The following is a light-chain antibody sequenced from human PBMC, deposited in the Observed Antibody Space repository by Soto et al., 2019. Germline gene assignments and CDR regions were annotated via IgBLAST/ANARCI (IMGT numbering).Light chain of an antibody. V-gene: IGKV3-20*01. CDR1: QSVSSSF. Sequence: EIVLTQSPGTLSLSPGERATLSCRASQSVSSSFLAWYQQKPGQAPRLLIYGASSRAAGIPDRFSGSGSGTDFTLTISSLVPEDFAGYYCQQYGNSPWTFGQGTKVEIK. J-gene: IGKJ1*01. CDR3: QQYGNSPWT. CDR2: GAS.